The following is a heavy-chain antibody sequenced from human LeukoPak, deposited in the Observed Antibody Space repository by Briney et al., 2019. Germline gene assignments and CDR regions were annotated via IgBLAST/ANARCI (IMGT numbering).Heavy chain of an antibody. CDR3: AKDQFYDSSGYYPLYFDY. CDR1: GFTFSSYA. D-gene: IGHD3-22*01. V-gene: IGHV3-23*01. CDR2: ISGSGGST. Sequence: GGSLRLSCAASGFTFSSYAMSWVRQAPGKGLGWVSAISGSGGSTYFADSVKGRFTISRDNSKNTLYLQMNSLRAEDTAVYYCAKDQFYDSSGYYPLYFDYWGQGTLVTVSS. J-gene: IGHJ4*02.